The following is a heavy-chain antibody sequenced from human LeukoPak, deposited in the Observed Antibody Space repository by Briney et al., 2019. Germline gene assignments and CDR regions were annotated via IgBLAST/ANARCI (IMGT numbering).Heavy chain of an antibody. CDR2: IFYSGTT. J-gene: IGHJ4*02. D-gene: IGHD2-15*01. CDR3: ARGRGYDPVVFYFDS. CDR1: GYSISSGYF. V-gene: IGHV4-38-2*02. Sequence: SETLSLTCTVSGYSISSGYFWGWIRQTPGKGLEWVGSIFYSGTTYCNPSLTSRVTISEDSSKNQFSLRLHSLTAADTAIYYCARGRGYDPVVFYFDSWGQGTAVIVSS.